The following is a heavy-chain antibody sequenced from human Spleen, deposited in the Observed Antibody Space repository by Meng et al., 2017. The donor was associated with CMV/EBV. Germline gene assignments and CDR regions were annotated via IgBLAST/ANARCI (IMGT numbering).Heavy chain of an antibody. J-gene: IGHJ4*02. V-gene: IGHV1-18*01. CDR3: ARDNYDILTGYYFSDY. D-gene: IGHD3-9*01. CDR1: YTFTSYG. Sequence: YTFTSYGISWVRQATGQGREWMGWISAYNGNTNYAQKLQGRVTMTTDTSTSTAYMELRSLRSDDTAVYYCARDNYDILTGYYFSDYWGQGTLVTVSS. CDR2: ISAYNGNT.